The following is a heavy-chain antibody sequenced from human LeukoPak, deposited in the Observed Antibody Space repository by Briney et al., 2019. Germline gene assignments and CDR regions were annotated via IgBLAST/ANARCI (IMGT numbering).Heavy chain of an antibody. J-gene: IGHJ4*02. Sequence: SETLSLTCTVSGGSISSYYWSWIRQPAGKGLEWIGRIYTSGSTNYNPSLKSRVTMSVDTSKNQFSLKLSSVTAADTAVYYCARSHVSGYYQLQYYFDYWGQGTLVTVFS. CDR3: ARSHVSGYYQLQYYFDY. D-gene: IGHD3-3*01. CDR2: IYTSGST. CDR1: GGSISSYY. V-gene: IGHV4-4*07.